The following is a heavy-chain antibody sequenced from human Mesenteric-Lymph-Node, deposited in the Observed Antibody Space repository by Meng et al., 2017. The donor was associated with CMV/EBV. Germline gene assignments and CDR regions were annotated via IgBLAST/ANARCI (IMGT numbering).Heavy chain of an antibody. D-gene: IGHD3-22*01. J-gene: IGHJ4*02. Sequence: GGSLRLSCAASGFTFSSYGIHWVRQAPGKGLEWVAVISYDGSIKYQADTVKGRFTISRDNSKNTLYLQMNSLRTEDTAVYYCARDPDKKWLYLDYWGQGTLVTVSS. CDR1: GFTFSSYG. CDR3: ARDPDKKWLYLDY. CDR2: ISYDGSIK. V-gene: IGHV3-30*19.